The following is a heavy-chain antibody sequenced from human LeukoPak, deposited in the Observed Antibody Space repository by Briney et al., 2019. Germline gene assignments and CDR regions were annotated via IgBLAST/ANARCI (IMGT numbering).Heavy chain of an antibody. CDR2: INSDGSST. D-gene: IGHD1-26*01. CDR1: EFTFSSYW. J-gene: IGHJ4*02. V-gene: IGHV3-74*01. CDR3: AKDHTVGATGPIDY. Sequence: GGSLRLSCAASEFTFSSYWMHWVRQAPGKGLVWVSRINSDGSSTTYADSVKGRFTISRDNAKNTLYLQMNSLRDEDTAVYYCAKDHTVGATGPIDYWGQGTLVIVSS.